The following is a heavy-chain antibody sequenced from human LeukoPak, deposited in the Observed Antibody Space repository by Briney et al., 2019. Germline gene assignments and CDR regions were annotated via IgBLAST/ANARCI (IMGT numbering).Heavy chain of an antibody. D-gene: IGHD6-19*01. J-gene: IGHJ4*02. V-gene: IGHV1-8*01. CDR1: GYTFTSCD. CDR2: MNPNSSNT. CDR3: TRGSSGRRDN. Sequence: GASVKVSCKASGYTFTSCDINWVRQATGQGLEWMGWMNPNSSNTGYGQRFQGRITMTRDISIGTAYMELSNLTSEDTAIYYCTRGSSGRRDNWGQGTLVTVSA.